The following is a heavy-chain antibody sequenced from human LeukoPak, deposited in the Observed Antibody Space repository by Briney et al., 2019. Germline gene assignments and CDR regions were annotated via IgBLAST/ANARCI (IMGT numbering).Heavy chain of an antibody. CDR1: GFTFSHHA. D-gene: IGHD2-2*01. CDR3: TKDVTKGYSGSTDCYGSGLFDY. Sequence: GGSLRLSCAASGFTFSHHAMHWVRQAPGKGLQWVAFIRFDGSKTYYADSVKGRFTISRDNINNTLYLQMNSLRPDDTAVYYCTKDVTKGYSGSTDCYGSGLFDYWGQGTLVPVSS. J-gene: IGHJ4*02. CDR2: IRFDGSKT. V-gene: IGHV3-30*02.